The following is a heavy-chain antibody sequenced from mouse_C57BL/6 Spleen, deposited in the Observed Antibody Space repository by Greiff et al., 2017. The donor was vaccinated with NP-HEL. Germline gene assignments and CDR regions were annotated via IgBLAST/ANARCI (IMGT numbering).Heavy chain of an antibody. Sequence: VQLQQSGPGLVQPSQSLSITCTVSGFSLTSYGVHWVRQSPGKGLEWLGVIWSGGSTDYNAAFISRLSISKDNSKSQVFFKMNSLQADTAIYYCARTGTYYFDYWGQGTTLTVSS. CDR1: GFSLTSYG. J-gene: IGHJ2*01. CDR2: IWSGGST. D-gene: IGHD4-1*01. CDR3: ARTGTYYFDY. V-gene: IGHV2-2*01.